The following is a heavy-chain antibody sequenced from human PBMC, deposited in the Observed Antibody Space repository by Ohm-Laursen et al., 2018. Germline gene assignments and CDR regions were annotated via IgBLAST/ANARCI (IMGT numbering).Heavy chain of an antibody. Sequence: ASVKVSCKASGYTFTGYYMHWVRQAPGQGLEWMGWINPNSGDTKYAQKFQGRVTMTRDTSISTAYMGLSRLRSDDTAVYYCAKAPTSYGSGSYNLGYQYYAMDVWGQGTTVTVPS. J-gene: IGHJ6*02. CDR2: INPNSGDT. CDR1: GYTFTGYY. V-gene: IGHV1-2*02. CDR3: AKAPTSYGSGSYNLGYQYYAMDV. D-gene: IGHD3-10*01.